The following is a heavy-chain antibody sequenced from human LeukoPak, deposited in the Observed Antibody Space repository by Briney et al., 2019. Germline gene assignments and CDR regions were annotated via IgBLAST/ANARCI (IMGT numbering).Heavy chain of an antibody. CDR2: IYYSRST. J-gene: IGHJ6*03. V-gene: IGHV4-30-4*01. CDR3: AMSGVVIFGYYYYMDV. Sequence: SETLSLTCTVSGGSISSGDYYWNWIRQPPGRGLEWIGNIYYSRSTDYSPSLKSRVTISLDTSKNQFSLKLSSVTAADTAVYYCAMSGVVIFGYYYYMDVWGKGTTVTVSS. CDR1: GGSISSGDYY. D-gene: IGHD3-3*01.